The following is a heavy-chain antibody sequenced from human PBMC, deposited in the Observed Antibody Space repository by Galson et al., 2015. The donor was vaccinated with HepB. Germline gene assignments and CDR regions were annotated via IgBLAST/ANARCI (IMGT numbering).Heavy chain of an antibody. Sequence: TLSLTCTVSGGSISSGSYYWSWIRQPAGKGLEWIGRIYTSGSTNYNPSLKSRVTMSVDTSKNQFSLKLSSVTAADTAVYYCAREVGATAGFDYWGQGTLVTVSS. D-gene: IGHD1-26*01. CDR1: GGSISSGSYY. V-gene: IGHV4-61*02. J-gene: IGHJ4*02. CDR2: IYTSGST. CDR3: AREVGATAGFDY.